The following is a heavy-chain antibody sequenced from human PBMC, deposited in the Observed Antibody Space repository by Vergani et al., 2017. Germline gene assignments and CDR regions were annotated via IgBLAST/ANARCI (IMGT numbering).Heavy chain of an antibody. V-gene: IGHV3-7*01. CDR2: IKRDGTET. CDR3: ARISGGSAPYLHY. D-gene: IGHD2-15*01. Sequence: EVHLEESGGGLVQPGGSLRLSCAASGFTFGDYYMAWIRLAPGKGLDWVASIKRDGTETFYVDSVKGRFTISRDNAKTTLYLQMNSLRDEDRGVFYCARISGGSAPYLHYWGQGTLVTVAS. CDR1: GFTFGDYY. J-gene: IGHJ1*01.